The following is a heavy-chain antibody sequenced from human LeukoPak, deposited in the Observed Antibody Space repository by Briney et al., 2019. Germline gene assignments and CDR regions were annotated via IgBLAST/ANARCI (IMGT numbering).Heavy chain of an antibody. Sequence: GGSLRLSCAASGFTFSSYSMNWARQAPGKGLEWISSTDSSSRYIYYIDSVKGRFTISRDNAKNSLYLQMNSLRAEDSGVYYCVTWDSSGWSLDYWGQGTLVTVSS. CDR1: GFTFSSYS. J-gene: IGHJ4*02. V-gene: IGHV3-21*01. D-gene: IGHD6-19*01. CDR3: VTWDSSGWSLDY. CDR2: TDSSSRYI.